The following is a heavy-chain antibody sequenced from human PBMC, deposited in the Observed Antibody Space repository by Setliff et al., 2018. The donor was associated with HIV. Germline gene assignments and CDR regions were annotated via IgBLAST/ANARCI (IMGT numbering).Heavy chain of an antibody. V-gene: IGHV3-23*01. CDR2: VATNGGST. Sequence: PGESLKISCAVSGFTFINSAMSWVRQAPGKGLEWVSSVATNGGSTYYAASVQGRFTISSDNSKNAVYLQMNSLRAEDPAVYYCVQGGLSSGWGSFWGQGTLVTVYS. CDR1: GFTFINSA. J-gene: IGHJ4*02. D-gene: IGHD6-25*01. CDR3: VQGGLSSGWGSF.